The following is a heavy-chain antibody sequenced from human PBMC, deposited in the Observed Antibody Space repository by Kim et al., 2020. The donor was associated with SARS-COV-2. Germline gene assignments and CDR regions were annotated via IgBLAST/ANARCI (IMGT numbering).Heavy chain of an antibody. J-gene: IGHJ6*03. CDR2: INHSGST. D-gene: IGHD6-19*01. Sequence: SETLSLTCAVYGGSFSGYSWSWIRQPPGKGLEWIGEINHSGSTNYNPALKSRVTISVDTSKNQFSLKLSSVTAADTAVYYCARDSSGWYSDYYYMDVWGKGTTVTVSS. CDR1: GGSFSGYS. CDR3: ARDSSGWYSDYYYMDV. V-gene: IGHV4-34*01.